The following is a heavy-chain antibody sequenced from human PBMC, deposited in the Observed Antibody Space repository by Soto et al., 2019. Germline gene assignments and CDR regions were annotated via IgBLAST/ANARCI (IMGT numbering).Heavy chain of an antibody. CDR2: ISSSSSYI. Sequence: GGSLRLSCAASGFTFSSYSMNWVRQAPGKGPEWVSSISSSSSYIYYADSVKGRFTISRDNAKNSLYLQMNSLRAEDTAVYYCARDLDRRFDPWGQGTLVTVSS. V-gene: IGHV3-21*01. CDR1: GFTFSSYS. J-gene: IGHJ5*02. CDR3: ARDLDRRFDP.